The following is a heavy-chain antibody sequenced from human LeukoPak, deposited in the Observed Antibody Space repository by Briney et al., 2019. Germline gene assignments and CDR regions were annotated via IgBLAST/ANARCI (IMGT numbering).Heavy chain of an antibody. J-gene: IGHJ3*02. D-gene: IGHD1-26*01. Sequence: TGGSLRLSCAASGFTFSSYSMNWVSQAPGKGLEWVSSISSSSSYIYYADSVKGRFTISRDNAKNSLYLQMNSLRAEDTAVYYCARDSAYAFDIWGQGTKVTVSS. CDR2: ISSSSSYI. CDR1: GFTFSSYS. CDR3: ARDSAYAFDI. V-gene: IGHV3-21*01.